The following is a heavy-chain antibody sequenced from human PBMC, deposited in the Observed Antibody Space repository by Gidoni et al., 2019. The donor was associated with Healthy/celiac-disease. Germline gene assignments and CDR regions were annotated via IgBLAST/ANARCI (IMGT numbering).Heavy chain of an antibody. Sequence: EVQLVESGGGLVQPGRSLRLSCAAPGFTFDDYAMHWVRQAPGKGLEWVSGISWNSGSIGYADSVKGRFTISRDNAKNSLYLQMNSLRAEDTALYYCAKATFDRYFDYWGQGTLVTVSS. J-gene: IGHJ4*02. CDR1: GFTFDDYA. V-gene: IGHV3-9*01. CDR3: AKATFDRYFDY. CDR2: ISWNSGSI.